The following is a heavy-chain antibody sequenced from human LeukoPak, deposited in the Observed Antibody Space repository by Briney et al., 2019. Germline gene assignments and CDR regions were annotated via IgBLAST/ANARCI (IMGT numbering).Heavy chain of an antibody. J-gene: IGHJ4*02. CDR1: GFTFSSYA. CDR3: AKAIGYCSSISCSPFDY. V-gene: IGHV3-23*01. CDR2: ISGGGGTT. D-gene: IGHD2-2*01. Sequence: TGGSLRLSCAASGFTFSSYAMSWVRQAPGKGLEWVSAISGGGGTTYYADSVKGRFTISRDNSKNTLYLQMNSLRAEDTAVYYCAKAIGYCSSISCSPFDYWGQGTLVTVSS.